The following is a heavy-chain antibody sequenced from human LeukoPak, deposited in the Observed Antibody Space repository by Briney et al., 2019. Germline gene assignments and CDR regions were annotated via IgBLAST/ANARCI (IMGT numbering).Heavy chain of an antibody. CDR2: ISYDGSNK. D-gene: IGHD6-19*01. CDR1: GFTFSSYG. J-gene: IGHJ6*02. Sequence: GRSLRLSCAASGFTFSSYGMRWVRQAPGKGLEWVAVISYDGSNKYYADSVKGRFTISRDNSKNTLYLQMNSLRAEDTAVYYCARDAGNSGYGMDVWGQGTTVTVSS. V-gene: IGHV3-30*03. CDR3: ARDAGNSGYGMDV.